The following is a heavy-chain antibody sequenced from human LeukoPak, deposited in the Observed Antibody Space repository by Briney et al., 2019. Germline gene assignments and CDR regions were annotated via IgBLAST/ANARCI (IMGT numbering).Heavy chain of an antibody. CDR1: GGSFSGYY. CDR2: INHSGST. J-gene: IGHJ6*03. CDR3: ARAIRRLYYYYYMDV. D-gene: IGHD2-2*01. Sequence: SETLSLTCAVYGGSFSGYYWSWIRQPPGKGLEWIGEINHSGSTNYDPSLKSRVTISVDTSKNQFSLKLSSVTAADTAVYYCARAIRRLYYYYYMDVWGKGTTVTVSS. V-gene: IGHV4-34*01.